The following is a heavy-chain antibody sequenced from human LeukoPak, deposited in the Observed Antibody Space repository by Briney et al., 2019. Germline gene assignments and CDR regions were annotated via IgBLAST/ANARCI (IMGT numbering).Heavy chain of an antibody. CDR2: IIPIFGTA. CDR1: GGTFSSYA. V-gene: IGHV1-69*01. J-gene: IGHJ3*02. Sequence: ASVKVSCKASGGTFSSYAISWVRQAPGQGLEWMGGIIPIFGTANYAQKFQGRVTITADESTSTAYMELSSLRSEDTAVYYCATDPDYGDYGAFVIWGQGTMVTVSS. CDR3: ATDPDYGDYGAFVI. D-gene: IGHD4-17*01.